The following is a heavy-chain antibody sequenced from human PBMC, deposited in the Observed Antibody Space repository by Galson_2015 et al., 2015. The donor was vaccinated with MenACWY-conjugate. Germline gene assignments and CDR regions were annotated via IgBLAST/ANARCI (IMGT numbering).Heavy chain of an antibody. CDR1: GFTVSSNY. CDR3: ARLRSGYVIDY. J-gene: IGHJ4*02. V-gene: IGHV3-66*02. Sequence: SLRLSCAASGFTVSSNYMSWVRQAPGKGLEWVSVIYSGGSTYYADSVKGRFTISRDNSKNTLYLQMNSLRAEDTAVYYCARLRSGYVIDYWGQGTLVTVSS. CDR2: IYSGGST. D-gene: IGHD3-22*01.